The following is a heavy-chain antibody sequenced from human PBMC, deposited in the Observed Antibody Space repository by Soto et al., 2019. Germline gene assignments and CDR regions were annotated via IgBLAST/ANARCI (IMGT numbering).Heavy chain of an antibody. CDR2: ISSLNHYN. V-gene: IGHV3-11*06. J-gene: IGHJ4*02. CDR1: GFNLDDYY. CDR3: TSLVARRYFDF. D-gene: IGHD3-9*01. Sequence: QEQLVESGGGLVEPGGSLRLSCAASGFNLDDYYMNWIRQAPGKGLEYIAYISSLNHYNNYADSVKGRFTISIDKAQNSLELHMSGLRSDDTALYYCTSLVARRYFDFWGRGTLVTVSS.